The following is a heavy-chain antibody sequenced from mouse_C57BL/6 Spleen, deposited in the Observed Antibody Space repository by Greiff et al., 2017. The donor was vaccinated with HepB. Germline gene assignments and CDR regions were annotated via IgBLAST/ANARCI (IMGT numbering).Heavy chain of an antibody. CDR1: GFSLTSYG. CDR2: IWGGGST. Sequence: QVQLQQSGPGLVAPSQSLSITCTVSGFSLTSYGIGWVRQPPGKGLEWLGVIWGGGSTNYNSALMSRLSISKNNTKSKVFLKMNSQQTDDTAMDYCAKHEADDDAYYYAMEDRGQGTSVTASS. V-gene: IGHV2-9*01. J-gene: IGHJ4*01. CDR3: AKHEADDDAYYYAMED. D-gene: IGHD2-3*01.